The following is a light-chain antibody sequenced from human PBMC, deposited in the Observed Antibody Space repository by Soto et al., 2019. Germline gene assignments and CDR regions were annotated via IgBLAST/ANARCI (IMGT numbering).Light chain of an antibody. V-gene: IGLV1-40*01. J-gene: IGLJ1*01. CDR2: GNT. CDR3: QSYDSSLSGYV. Sequence: QSVLTQPPSVSGAPGQRVPISCTGSSSNIGAGYDVHWYQQLPGTAPKLLIYGNTNRPSGVPDRFSGSKSGTSASLATTGLQAEDEADYYCQSYDSSLSGYVFGAGTKLTVL. CDR1: SSNIGAGYD.